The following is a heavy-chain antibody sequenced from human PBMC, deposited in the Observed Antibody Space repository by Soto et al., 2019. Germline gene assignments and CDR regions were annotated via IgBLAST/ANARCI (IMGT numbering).Heavy chain of an antibody. Sequence: DVQLWESGGGLVQPGGSLRLSCAASGFSFGSYALSWVRQDPGKGLESISTISGSDGKTFYADSVKGRFSISRDTSQNTLYLQMNSLRADDTAIYYYARGSYLDYWGQGPRVTVSS. CDR3: ARGSYLDY. V-gene: IGHV3-23*01. D-gene: IGHD3-16*01. J-gene: IGHJ4*02. CDR2: ISGSDGKT. CDR1: GFSFGSYA.